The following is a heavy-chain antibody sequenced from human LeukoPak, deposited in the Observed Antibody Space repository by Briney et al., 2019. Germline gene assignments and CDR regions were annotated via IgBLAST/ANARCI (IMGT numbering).Heavy chain of an antibody. CDR2: ISGSGGST. D-gene: IGHD4-17*01. V-gene: IGHV3-23*01. CDR1: GFTFSNDD. CDR3: AKEKTGAYGDYTVGFDY. Sequence: GGSQRLYCAFSGFTFSNDDMTWDRQAPGKGLEGVSAISGSGGSTYYADSVKSRFTISRDNSENTLYLQVSSLRAEDTAVYYCAKEKTGAYGDYTVGFDYLGQGTLVTVSS. J-gene: IGHJ4*02.